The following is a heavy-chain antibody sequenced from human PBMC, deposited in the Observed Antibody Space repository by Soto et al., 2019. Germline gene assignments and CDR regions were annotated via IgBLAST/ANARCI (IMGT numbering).Heavy chain of an antibody. J-gene: IGHJ4*02. CDR1: GFTFSSYA. Sequence: GGSLRLSCAASGFTFSSYAMHWVRQAPGKGLEWVAVVASDGNNKYYADSVKGRFTISRDNSKNTLYLQMNSLRIEDTAVYYCAKAYGRGWAYFDYWGQGTLVTASS. D-gene: IGHD6-19*01. CDR3: AKAYGRGWAYFDY. V-gene: IGHV3-30*18. CDR2: VASDGNNK.